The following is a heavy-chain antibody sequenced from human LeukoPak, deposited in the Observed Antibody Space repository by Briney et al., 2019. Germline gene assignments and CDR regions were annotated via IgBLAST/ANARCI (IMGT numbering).Heavy chain of an antibody. V-gene: IGHV4-4*07. CDR3: ARDGGYTRVVVAATPPDAFDI. J-gene: IGHJ3*02. CDR2: IYTSGST. CDR1: GGSISSYS. D-gene: IGHD2-15*01. Sequence: PSETLSLTCTVSGGSISSYSWSWIRQPAGKGLEWIGRIYTSGSTNYNPSLKSRVTMSVDTSKNQFSLKLSSVTAADTAVYYCARDGGYTRVVVAATPPDAFDIWGQGTMVTVSS.